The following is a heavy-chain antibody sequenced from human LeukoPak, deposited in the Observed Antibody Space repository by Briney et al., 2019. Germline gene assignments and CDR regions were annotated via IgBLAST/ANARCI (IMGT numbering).Heavy chain of an antibody. CDR3: TRERRVWFGESREVWFDP. CDR1: GGTFSSYA. V-gene: IGHV1-69*05. CDR2: IIPIFGTA. Sequence: SVKVSCKASGGTFSSYAISWVRQAPGQGLEWMGGIIPIFGTANYAQKFQGRVTITTDESTSTAYMELSSLRSEDTAVYYCTRERRVWFGESREVWFDPWGQGTLVTVSS. J-gene: IGHJ5*02. D-gene: IGHD3-10*01.